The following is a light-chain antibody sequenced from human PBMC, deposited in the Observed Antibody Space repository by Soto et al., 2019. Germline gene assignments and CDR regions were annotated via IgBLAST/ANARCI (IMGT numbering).Light chain of an antibody. J-gene: IGKJ1*01. V-gene: IGKV1-5*03. Sequence: DIQMTQSPSTLSASVGDRVTITCRASQSISSWLAWYQQKPGKAPKLLIYKASSLESGVPSRFSGSGSRTEFTLNISSLQPDDFATYYCQQYNSYWTFGQGTKVEIK. CDR3: QQYNSYWT. CDR1: QSISSW. CDR2: KAS.